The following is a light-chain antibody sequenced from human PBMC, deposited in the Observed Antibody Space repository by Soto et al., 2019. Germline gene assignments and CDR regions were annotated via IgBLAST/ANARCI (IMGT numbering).Light chain of an antibody. CDR2: AAS. Sequence: DIQMTQSPSSLSASMGDRVTITCRASQSISNYLNWYQQKPGKAPKLLIYAASSLQSGVPSRFSGSGSGTDFTLTISRLEPEDFAVYYCQQYGSSPITFGQGTRLEIK. CDR1: QSISNY. J-gene: IGKJ5*01. V-gene: IGKV1-39*01. CDR3: QQYGSSPIT.